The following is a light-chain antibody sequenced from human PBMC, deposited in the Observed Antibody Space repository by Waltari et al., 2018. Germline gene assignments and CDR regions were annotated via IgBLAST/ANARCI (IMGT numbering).Light chain of an antibody. CDR1: QSLTKRY. Sequence: VLTQSPGTLSLSPGESATLSCRASQSLTKRYLAWYQQKPGQAPRLVIYGASSRAAGIPDRFSGSGSGTDFTLTISRLEPEDFAAYYCQQYGSSIMYTFGQGTELEIK. J-gene: IGKJ2*01. CDR2: GAS. CDR3: QQYGSSIMYT. V-gene: IGKV3-20*01.